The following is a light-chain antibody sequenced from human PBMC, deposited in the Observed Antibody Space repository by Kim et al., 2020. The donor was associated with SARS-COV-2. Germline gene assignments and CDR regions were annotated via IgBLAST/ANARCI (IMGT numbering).Light chain of an antibody. J-gene: IGLJ1*01. CDR2: RDN. CDR1: NIGTKN. CDR3: QVWDSNTYV. Sequence: VSLGQTATITCGGNNIGTKNVHWYQQKPGQAPVVVIYRDNDRPSEIPERFSGSNSGSTATLTISRAQAGDEADYYCQVWDSNTYVFGTGTKVTVL. V-gene: IGLV3-9*01.